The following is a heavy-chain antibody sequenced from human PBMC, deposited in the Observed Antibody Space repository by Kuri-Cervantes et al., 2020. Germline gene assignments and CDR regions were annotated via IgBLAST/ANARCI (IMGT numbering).Heavy chain of an antibody. V-gene: IGHV3-30*02. Sequence: GGCLRLSCAASGFTFSNYDMHWVRQAPGKGLEWVAFIRFDGSNKYYADSVKGRFTISRDNSKNTLYLQMNSLRAGDTAVYYCARFEGDGRYFDWFPPFDPWGQGTLVTVSS. CDR3: ARFEGDGRYFDWFPPFDP. J-gene: IGHJ5*02. CDR1: GFTFSNYD. CDR2: IRFDGSNK. D-gene: IGHD3-9*01.